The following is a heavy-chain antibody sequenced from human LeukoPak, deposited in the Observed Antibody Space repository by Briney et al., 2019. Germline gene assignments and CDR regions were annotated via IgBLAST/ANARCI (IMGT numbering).Heavy chain of an antibody. CDR2: INPSGGST. D-gene: IGHD3-22*01. CDR3: ARGGDYYDSSGYWNWFDP. CDR1: GYTFTSYY. V-gene: IGHV1-46*01. J-gene: IGHJ5*02. Sequence: ASVTVSCKASGYTFTSYYMHWVRQAPGQGLEWMGIINPSGGSTSYAQKFQGRVTMTRDLSTSTVYMEPSSLRSEDTAVYYCARGGDYYDSSGYWNWFDPWGQGTLVTVSS.